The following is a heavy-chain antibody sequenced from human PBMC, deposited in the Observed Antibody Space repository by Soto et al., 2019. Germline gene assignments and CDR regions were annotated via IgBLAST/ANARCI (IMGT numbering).Heavy chain of an antibody. D-gene: IGHD2-2*01. CDR3: AKVRYSSPMGYYYGMDV. CDR2: IIPVFGTA. J-gene: IGHJ6*02. Sequence: EASVKVSCKASRVAFNKFIVTWVRQAPGLGLEWVGGIIPVFGTANYAQKFQGRVTITADESTSTSYMEVNNLRSEDTAVYYCAKVRYSSPMGYYYGMDVWGQGTTVTVSS. CDR1: RVAFNKFI. V-gene: IGHV1-69*13.